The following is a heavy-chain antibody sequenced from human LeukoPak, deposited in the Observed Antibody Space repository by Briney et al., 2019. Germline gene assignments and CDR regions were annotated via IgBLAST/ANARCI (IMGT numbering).Heavy chain of an antibody. CDR2: ISSSGSTI. CDR1: GFTFSSYE. J-gene: IGHJ4*02. D-gene: IGHD5-12*01. V-gene: IGHV3-48*03. Sequence: GGSLRLSCAASGFTFSSYEMNWVRQAPGKGLEWVSYISSSGSTIYYTDSVKGRFTISRDNAKNSLYPQMNSLRAEDTAVYYCARDSGYDKSFDYWGQGTLVTVSS. CDR3: ARDSGYDKSFDY.